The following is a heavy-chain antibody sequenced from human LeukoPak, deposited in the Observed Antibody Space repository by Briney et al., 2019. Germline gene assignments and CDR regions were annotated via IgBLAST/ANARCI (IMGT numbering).Heavy chain of an antibody. CDR2: IKQDGSEK. D-gene: IGHD3-10*01. V-gene: IGHV3-7*01. Sequence: GGSLRLSCAASGFTFSSYWMSWVRQAPGKGLEWVANIKQDGSEKYYVDSVKGQFTISRDNAKNSLYLQMNSLRAEDTAVYYCARDGTYGSGSTELYYYYYGMDVWGQGTTVTVSS. CDR3: ARDGTYGSGSTELYYYYYGMDV. CDR1: GFTFSSYW. J-gene: IGHJ6*02.